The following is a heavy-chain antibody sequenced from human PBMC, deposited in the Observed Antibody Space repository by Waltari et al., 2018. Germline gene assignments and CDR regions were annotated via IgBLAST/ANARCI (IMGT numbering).Heavy chain of an antibody. CDR2: ISGRGGST. V-gene: IGHV3-23*01. D-gene: IGHD6-6*01. J-gene: IGHJ4*02. CDR1: GFTVSSYA. CDR3: AKNWRAISSSPPSDY. Sequence: EVQLLESGGGLVQPGGSLRLSCAASGFTVSSYAMSWVRQAPGKGLEWVSAISGRGGSTYYADSVKGRFTISRDNSKNTLYLQMNSLRAEDTAVYYCAKNWRAISSSPPSDYWGQGTLVTVSS.